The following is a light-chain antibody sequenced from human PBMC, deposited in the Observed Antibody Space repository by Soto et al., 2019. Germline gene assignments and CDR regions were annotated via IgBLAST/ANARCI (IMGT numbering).Light chain of an antibody. J-gene: IGKJ1*01. CDR1: QSVLYSSNNKNY. CDR3: QQYYSTPHT. V-gene: IGKV4-1*01. Sequence: DIVMTQSPDSLAVSLGERATINCKSSQSVLYSSNNKNYLAWYQQKPGQPPKLLIYWASTRESGVPGRFSGSGSGKDFTLTISSLQAEDVAVYYCQQYYSTPHTFGQGTKV. CDR2: WAS.